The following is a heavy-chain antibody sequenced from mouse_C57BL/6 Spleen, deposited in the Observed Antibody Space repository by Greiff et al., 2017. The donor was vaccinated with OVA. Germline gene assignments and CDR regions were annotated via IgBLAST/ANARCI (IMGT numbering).Heavy chain of an antibody. CDR1: GYTFTDYY. J-gene: IGHJ4*01. CDR3: ASHGSRSMDY. D-gene: IGHD1-1*01. V-gene: IGHV1-26*01. CDR2: INPNNGGT. Sequence: EVQLQQSGPELVKPGASVKISCKASGYTFTDYYMNWVKQSHGKSLEWIGDINPNNGGTSYNQKVKGKATLTVDKSSSTAYMELRSLTSEDSAVYYCASHGSRSMDYWGQGTSVTVSS.